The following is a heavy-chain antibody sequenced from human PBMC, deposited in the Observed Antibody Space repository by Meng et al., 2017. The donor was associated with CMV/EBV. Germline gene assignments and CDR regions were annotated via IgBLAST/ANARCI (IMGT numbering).Heavy chain of an antibody. CDR1: GGSISSGGYY. CDR3: VGGIVVVPAAIHYYYYGMDV. Sequence: GGSLRLSCTVSGGSISSGGYYWSWIRQHPGKGLEWVSSISSSSSYIYYADSVKGRFTISRDNAKNSLYLQMNSLRAEDTAVYYCVGGIVVVPAAIHYYYYGMDVWGQGTTVTVSS. CDR2: ISSSSSYI. D-gene: IGHD2-2*01. V-gene: IGHV3-21*01. J-gene: IGHJ6*02.